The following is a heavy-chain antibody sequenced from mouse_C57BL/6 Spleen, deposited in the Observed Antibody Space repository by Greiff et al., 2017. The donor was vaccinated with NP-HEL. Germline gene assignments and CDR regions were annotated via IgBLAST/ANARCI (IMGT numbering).Heavy chain of an antibody. CDR1: GFTFSDYG. Sequence: EVNVVESGGGLVKPGGSLKLSCAASGFTFSDYGMHWVRQAPEKGLEWVAYISSGSSTIYYADTVKGRFTISRDNAKNTLFLQMTSLRSEDTAMYYCARYYYGSSRGMDYWGQGTSVTVSS. D-gene: IGHD1-1*01. CDR2: ISSGSSTI. CDR3: ARYYYGSSRGMDY. V-gene: IGHV5-17*01. J-gene: IGHJ4*01.